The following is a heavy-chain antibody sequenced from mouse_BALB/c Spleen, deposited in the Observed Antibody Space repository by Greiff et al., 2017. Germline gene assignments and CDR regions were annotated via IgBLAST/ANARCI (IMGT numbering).Heavy chain of an antibody. J-gene: IGHJ4*01. D-gene: IGHD1-2*01. CDR3: ARRRHYYGYDAMDY. CDR1: GYTFTSYW. V-gene: IGHV1S81*02. Sequence: QVQLQQPGAELVKPGASVKLSCKASGYTFTSYWMHWVKQRPGQGLEWIGEINPSNGRTNYKEKFKGKATMTLDKSSSTTYMQLSSLTSEDSAVYYCARRRHYYGYDAMDYWGQGTSVTVSS. CDR2: INPSNGRT.